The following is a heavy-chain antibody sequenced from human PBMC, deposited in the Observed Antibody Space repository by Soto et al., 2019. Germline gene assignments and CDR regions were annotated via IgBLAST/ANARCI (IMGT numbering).Heavy chain of an antibody. CDR1: GFIFDDDA. J-gene: IGHJ4*02. CDR3: AKDLNDILTGPNGD. Sequence: EVQLVESGGGLVQPGRSLRLSCAASGFIFDDDAMHWVRQAPGKGLEWVSGISWNSGSIDYADSVKGRFTISRDNAKNSLYLQMNSLRAEDTALYYCAKDLNDILTGPNGDWGQGTLVIVSS. D-gene: IGHD3-9*01. V-gene: IGHV3-9*01. CDR2: ISWNSGSI.